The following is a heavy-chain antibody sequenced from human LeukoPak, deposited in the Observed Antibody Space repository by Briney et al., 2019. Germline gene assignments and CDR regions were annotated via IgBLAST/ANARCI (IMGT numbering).Heavy chain of an antibody. Sequence: GGSLRLSCAASGFSYSDYYMSWIRQAPGKGLEWVSHISSSGSTTYYADSVKGRFTISRDNAKNSLFLEMNSLRAEDTAVYYCAREQGTHYYDSSGNYARSGAFDIWGQGTMVTVSS. CDR1: GFSYSDYY. CDR2: ISSSGSTT. CDR3: AREQGTHYYDSSGNYARSGAFDI. D-gene: IGHD3-22*01. V-gene: IGHV3-11*04. J-gene: IGHJ3*02.